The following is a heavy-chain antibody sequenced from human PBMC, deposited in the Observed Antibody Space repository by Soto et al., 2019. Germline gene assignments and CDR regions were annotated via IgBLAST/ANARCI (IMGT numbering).Heavy chain of an antibody. CDR2: IYYTGST. Sequence: PSETLSLTCTVSGASISSGGYYWSWIRLHPGKGLEWIGYIYYTGSTYYNPSLKSRVAISVDTSKNQFSLKLSSVTAADTAVYFCARVRTEYAGLDYWGQGTLVTVSS. V-gene: IGHV4-31*03. CDR1: GASISSGGYY. D-gene: IGHD2-2*01. J-gene: IGHJ4*02. CDR3: ARVRTEYAGLDY.